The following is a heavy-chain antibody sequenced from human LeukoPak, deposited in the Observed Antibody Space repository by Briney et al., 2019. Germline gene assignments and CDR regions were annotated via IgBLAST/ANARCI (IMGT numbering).Heavy chain of an antibody. D-gene: IGHD2-2*01. CDR1: GGSISSGSYY. CDR2: IYTSGST. Sequence: PSQTPSLNCTVSGGSISSGSYYWSWIRQPAGKGMEWIGHIYTSGSTNYNPSLKSRVTISVDTSKNQFSLKLSSVTAADTAVYYCARESPIGYCSSTSCYEDWFDPWGQGTLVTVSS. CDR3: ARESPIGYCSSTSCYEDWFDP. V-gene: IGHV4-61*09. J-gene: IGHJ5*02.